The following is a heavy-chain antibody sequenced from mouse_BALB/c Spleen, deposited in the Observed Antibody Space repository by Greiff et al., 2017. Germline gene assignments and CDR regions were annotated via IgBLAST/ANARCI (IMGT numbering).Heavy chain of an antibody. CDR3: ARVRYGNYVGAMDY. CDR1: GFTFSDYY. J-gene: IGHJ4*01. D-gene: IGHD2-10*02. V-gene: IGHV5-4*02. Sequence: DVQLVESGGGLVKPGGSLKLSCAASGFTFSDYYMYWVRQTPEKRLEWVATISDGGSYTYYPDSVKGRFTISRDNAKNNLYLQMSSLKSEDTAMYYCARVRYGNYVGAMDYWGQGTSVTVSS. CDR2: ISDGGSYT.